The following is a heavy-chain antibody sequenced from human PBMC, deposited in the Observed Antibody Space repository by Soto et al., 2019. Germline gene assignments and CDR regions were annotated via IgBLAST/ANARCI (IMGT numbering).Heavy chain of an antibody. V-gene: IGHV1-46*01. CDR1: GYTFTSYY. J-gene: IGHJ4*02. D-gene: IGHD4-17*01. Sequence: GASVKVSCKASGYTFTSYYMHWVRQAPGQGLEWMGIINPSGGSTSYAQKFQGRVTMTRDTSTSTVYMELSSLRSEDTAVYYCARDFGSTTVVTFADYWGQGTLVTVSS. CDR2: INPSGGST. CDR3: ARDFGSTTVVTFADY.